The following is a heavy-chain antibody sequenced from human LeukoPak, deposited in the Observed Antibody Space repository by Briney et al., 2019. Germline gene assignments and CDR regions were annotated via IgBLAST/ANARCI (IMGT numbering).Heavy chain of an antibody. Sequence: GGSLRLSCAASGFTFSSFWMSWVRQAPGKGLEWVAVISYDGSNKYYADSVKGRFTISRDNSKNTLYLQMNSLRAEDTAVYYCAKGNDYGDYAWTDYWGQGTLVTVSS. D-gene: IGHD4-17*01. J-gene: IGHJ4*02. CDR2: ISYDGSNK. CDR3: AKGNDYGDYAWTDY. V-gene: IGHV3-30*18. CDR1: GFTFSSFW.